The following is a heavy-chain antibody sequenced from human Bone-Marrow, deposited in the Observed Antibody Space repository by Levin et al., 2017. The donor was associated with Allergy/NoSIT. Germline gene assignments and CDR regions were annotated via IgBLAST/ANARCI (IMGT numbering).Heavy chain of an antibody. CDR3: AREIPVLGHWYFDL. Sequence: LSLTCAASGFPFTSYDIHWVRQLPGRALEWLSGMTSSGDTNYLDSVKGRFTISRANAENSLYLQMNSLRAEDTAVYYCAREIPVLGHWYFDLWGRGTLVTVSS. CDR1: GFPFTSYD. D-gene: IGHD2-2*01. CDR2: MTSSGDT. J-gene: IGHJ2*01. V-gene: IGHV3-13*01.